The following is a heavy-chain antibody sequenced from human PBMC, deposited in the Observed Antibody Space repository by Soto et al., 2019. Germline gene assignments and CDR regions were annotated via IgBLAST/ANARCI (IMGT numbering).Heavy chain of an antibody. J-gene: IGHJ5*02. CDR1: GGSMSSYY. D-gene: IGHD3-10*01. CDR3: AGRHFGELHGWFDP. Sequence: LSLTCTVSGGSMSSYYWSWLRQPPGKGLEWIGYIYYTGTTNYSPSLKSRVAISLDMSKSQFTLKLSSVTAADTAVYFCAGRHFGELHGWFDPWGQGTLVTV. CDR2: IYYTGTT. V-gene: IGHV4-59*01.